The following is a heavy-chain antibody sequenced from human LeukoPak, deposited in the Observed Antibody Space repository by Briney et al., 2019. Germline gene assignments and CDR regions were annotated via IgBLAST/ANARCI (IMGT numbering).Heavy chain of an antibody. V-gene: IGHV4-59*06. CDR2: IYYSGTT. J-gene: IGHJ4*02. D-gene: IGHD3-10*01. CDR3: ARGYYYGSGSIHFDY. Sequence: SETLTLTCTVSGGSINNYYWSWIRQHPGKGLEWIGYIYYSGTTYYNPSLTSRVTMSVDTSKNQFSLKLSSLTAADTAVYYCARGYYYGSGSIHFDYWGQGTLVPVSS. CDR1: GGSINNYY.